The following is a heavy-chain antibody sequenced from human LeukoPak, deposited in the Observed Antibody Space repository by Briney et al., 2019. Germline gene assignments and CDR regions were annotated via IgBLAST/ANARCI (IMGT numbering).Heavy chain of an antibody. D-gene: IGHD2-8*01. CDR1: GYNFISYY. V-gene: IGHV1-46*01. Sequence: ASVKVSCKASGYNFISYYMHWVRQAPGQGLEWMGIINPSGGSTSYAQKFQDRVTMTRDTSTSTVYMELSSLKSEDTAVYYCAREDVVLVDAVRYYYYGMYVWGQGTTVTVSS. CDR3: AREDVVLVDAVRYYYYGMYV. J-gene: IGHJ6*02. CDR2: INPSGGST.